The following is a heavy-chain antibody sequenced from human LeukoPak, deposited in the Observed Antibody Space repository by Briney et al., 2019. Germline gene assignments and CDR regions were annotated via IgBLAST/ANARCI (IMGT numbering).Heavy chain of an antibody. V-gene: IGHV3-30*18. D-gene: IGHD3-10*01. J-gene: IGHJ4*02. Sequence: SGGSLRLSCAASGFTFSSYSMNWVRQAPGKGLEWVAFISYDGGKRYFADSVKGRFSISRDNSASALFLDMDSLRTEDTAVYFCAKGLRWFGNFYFNFFDHWGQGILVTVSS. CDR3: AKGLRWFGNFYFNFFDH. CDR2: ISYDGGKR. CDR1: GFTFSSYS.